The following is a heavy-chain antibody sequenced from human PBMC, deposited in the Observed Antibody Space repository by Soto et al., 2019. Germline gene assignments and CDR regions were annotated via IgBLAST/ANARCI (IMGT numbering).Heavy chain of an antibody. CDR1: GFIFKMYW. J-gene: IGHJ4*02. D-gene: IGHD3-10*01. CDR3: TRGPRPISTGTGAY. V-gene: IGHV3-74*01. CDR2: IYNDGTYS. Sequence: PGGSLRLSCAASGFIFKMYWMHWVRQSPGKGLVWISRIYNDGTYSDYADSVRGRFTISRDNVNDTLYLQMNNLRAEDSGLYYCTRGPRPISTGTGAYWGQGTQGTVS.